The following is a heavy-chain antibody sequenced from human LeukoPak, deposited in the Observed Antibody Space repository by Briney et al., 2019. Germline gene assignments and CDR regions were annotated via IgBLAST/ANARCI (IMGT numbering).Heavy chain of an antibody. D-gene: IGHD2-2*01. CDR2: ISHGGIT. CDR1: GDSITSGGYY. J-gene: IGHJ4*02. Sequence: SQTLSLTCTVSGDSITSGGYYCHWIRQAPGKGLEWIGEISHGGITKHSPSLKSRVTMSQDTSKRQFSLKMNSMTAADTGVYYCGIFMDVVPGSMSWGLGTLVTVSS. CDR3: GIFMDVVPGSMS. V-gene: IGHV4-30-4*01.